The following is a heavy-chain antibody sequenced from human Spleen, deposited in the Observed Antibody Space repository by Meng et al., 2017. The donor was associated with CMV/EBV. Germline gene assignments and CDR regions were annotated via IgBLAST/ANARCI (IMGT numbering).Heavy chain of an antibody. J-gene: IGHJ4*02. CDR2: INSDGSST. CDR3: AKDPFDY. Sequence: LSLTCAVSGITFSSFWMYWARQAPGKGLVWVSRINSDGSSTNYADSVKRRFTISRDNAKNTLYLQMNSLRAEDTALYYCAKDPFDYWGQGTLVTVSS. V-gene: IGHV3-74*01. CDR1: GITFSSFW.